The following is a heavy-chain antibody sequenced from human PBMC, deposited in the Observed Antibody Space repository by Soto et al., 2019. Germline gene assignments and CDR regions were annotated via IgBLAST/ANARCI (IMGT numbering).Heavy chain of an antibody. D-gene: IGHD3-10*01. Sequence: GGALKISCKGFGYSFFNYWVGWVRPMPAKGLEWMGIIYPGDSDTRYSPSFEGQVTISADKSISTAYLQWSSLKASDTAIYYCARGDSTPYYYYGMDVWGQGTTVTVSS. J-gene: IGHJ6*02. CDR1: GYSFFNYW. CDR3: ARGDSTPYYYYGMDV. V-gene: IGHV5-51*01. CDR2: IYPGDSDT.